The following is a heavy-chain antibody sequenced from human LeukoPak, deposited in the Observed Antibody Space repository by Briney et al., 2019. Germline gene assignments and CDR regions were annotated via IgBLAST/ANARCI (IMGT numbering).Heavy chain of an antibody. D-gene: IGHD3-10*01. CDR3: ARYGSGSYPPFDY. Sequence: PGGSLRLSCAASGFTFSSYSMNWVRQAPGKGLEWVSSISSSSSYIYYADSVKGRFTISRDNAKSSLYLQMNSLRAEDTAVYYCARYGSGSYPPFDYWGQGTLVTVSS. J-gene: IGHJ4*02. CDR1: GFTFSSYS. CDR2: ISSSSSYI. V-gene: IGHV3-21*01.